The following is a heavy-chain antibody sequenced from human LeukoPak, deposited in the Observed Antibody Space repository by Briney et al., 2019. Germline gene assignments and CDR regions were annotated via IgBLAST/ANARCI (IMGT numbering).Heavy chain of an antibody. D-gene: IGHD3-9*01. V-gene: IGHV3-30*02. CDR3: AKEGQLDWLFPPARYYFDY. CDR1: GFTFSSYG. CDR2: IRYDGSNK. Sequence: GGSLRLSCAASGFTFSSYGMHWVRQAPGKGLEWVAFIRYDGSNKYYADSVKGRFTISRDNSKNTLYLQMNSLRAEGTAVYYCAKEGQLDWLFPPARYYFDYWGQGTLVTVSS. J-gene: IGHJ4*02.